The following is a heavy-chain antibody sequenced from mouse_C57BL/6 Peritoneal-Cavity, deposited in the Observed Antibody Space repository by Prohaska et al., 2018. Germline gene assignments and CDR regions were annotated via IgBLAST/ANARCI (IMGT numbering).Heavy chain of an antibody. CDR2: IFPVSGST. CDR3: ARGQFITTVVAFDY. J-gene: IGHJ2*01. Sequence: QVQLQQSGPELVKPGASVKISCKASGYTFTDYYINWVKQRPGQGLEWIGWIFPVSGSTYYNKKFKGKATLTVDKSSSTAYMLLSSLTSEDSAVYFCARGQFITTVVAFDYWGQGTTLTVSS. CDR1: GYTFTDYY. D-gene: IGHD1-1*01. V-gene: IGHV1-75*01.